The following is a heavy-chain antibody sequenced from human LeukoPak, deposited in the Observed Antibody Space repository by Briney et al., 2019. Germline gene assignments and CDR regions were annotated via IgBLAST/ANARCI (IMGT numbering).Heavy chain of an antibody. D-gene: IGHD3-22*01. CDR3: AKASAMIVVVSKHFDY. V-gene: IGHV3-23*01. CDR1: GFTFSSYA. Sequence: GGSLRLSCAASGFTFSSYAMNWVRQAPGKGLEWVSAISGSGGSTYYADSVKGRFTISRDNSKNTLYLQMNSLRAEDTAVYYCAKASAMIVVVSKHFDYWGQGTLVAVSS. J-gene: IGHJ4*02. CDR2: ISGSGGST.